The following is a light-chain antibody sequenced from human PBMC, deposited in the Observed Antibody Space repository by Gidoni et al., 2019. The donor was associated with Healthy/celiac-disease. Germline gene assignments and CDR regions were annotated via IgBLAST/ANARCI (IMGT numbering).Light chain of an antibody. CDR2: AAS. CDR3: QQSYSTPVT. Sequence: IQMTQSPSSLSAAVGDRVTITCRASQSISSYLNWYQQKPGKAPQLLSYAASSLQSGVPSRFSGSGSGTDFTLTISSLQHEDFATYYCQQSYSTPVTFGQGTRLEIK. V-gene: IGKV1-39*01. J-gene: IGKJ5*01. CDR1: QSISSY.